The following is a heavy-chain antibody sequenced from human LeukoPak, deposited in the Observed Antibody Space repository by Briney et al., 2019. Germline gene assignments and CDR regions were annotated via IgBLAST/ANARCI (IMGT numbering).Heavy chain of an antibody. D-gene: IGHD4-17*01. CDR3: ARNPVTTKSFDY. V-gene: IGHV1-46*01. Sequence: ASVKVSCKASGYTFTSYYMHWVRRAPGKGLEWMGIINPGGGSTRYAQKFQGRVTMTRDTSTSTLYMQMSSLRAADTAVYYCARNPVTTKSFDYWGQGTLVTVSP. CDR1: GYTFTSYY. CDR2: INPGGGST. J-gene: IGHJ4*02.